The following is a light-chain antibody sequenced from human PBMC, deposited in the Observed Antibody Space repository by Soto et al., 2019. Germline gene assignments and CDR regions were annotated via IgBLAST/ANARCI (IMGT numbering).Light chain of an antibody. CDR3: QVWDSGSDHVV. Sequence: SYELTQPPSVSVAPGQTARITCGGNHIGIKTVHWYHQKPGQAPVLVVYDDSDRPSGIPERFAGSNSGNTATLTISRVEAGDEADYYCQVWDSGSDHVVFGGGTKLTVL. CDR1: HIGIKT. V-gene: IGLV3-21*02. J-gene: IGLJ2*01. CDR2: DDS.